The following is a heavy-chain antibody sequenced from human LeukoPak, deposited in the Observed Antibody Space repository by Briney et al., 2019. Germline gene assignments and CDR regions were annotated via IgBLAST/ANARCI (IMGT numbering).Heavy chain of an antibody. CDR1: KFTFSHYG. Sequence: GGSLRLSCTASKFTFSHYGMQWVRQAPGKGLEWVAVISSDGSIKVYADSVKGRFTLSRDNSINTVDLQMNSLRAEDAAVYYCAKEARYSGSWYYYYYGMDVWGQGTTVTVSS. CDR3: AKEARYSGSWYYYYYGMDV. D-gene: IGHD6-13*01. V-gene: IGHV3-30*18. J-gene: IGHJ6*02. CDR2: ISSDGSIK.